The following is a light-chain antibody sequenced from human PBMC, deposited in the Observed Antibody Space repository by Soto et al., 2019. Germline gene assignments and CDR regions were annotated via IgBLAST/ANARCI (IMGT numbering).Light chain of an antibody. CDR3: QQYDSYPLT. CDR1: QSVSDG. J-gene: IGKJ4*01. Sequence: IQMTQSPSTLFASLGDRLTITCRASQSVSDGLAWYQQKPGRAPKFLIYKASDLENGVPSRFSGSGSGTEFALTISSLQPDDFATYYCQQYDSYPLTFGGGTKVDIK. CDR2: KAS. V-gene: IGKV1-5*03.